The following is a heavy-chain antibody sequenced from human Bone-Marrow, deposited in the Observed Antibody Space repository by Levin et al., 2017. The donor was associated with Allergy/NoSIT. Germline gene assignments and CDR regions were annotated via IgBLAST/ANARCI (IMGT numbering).Heavy chain of an antibody. CDR3: ARELQGFVVQMANDY. CDR1: GFTFSSFG. Sequence: GESLKISCATSGFTFSSFGLHWVRQAPGKGLEWVAVISSDESHEYYGDSVKGRFTISRDNSKSTLYLQMNSLRVEDTALYYCARELQGFVVQMANDYWGQGTLVSVSS. D-gene: IGHD5-24*01. V-gene: IGHV3-30*03. J-gene: IGHJ4*02. CDR2: ISSDESHE.